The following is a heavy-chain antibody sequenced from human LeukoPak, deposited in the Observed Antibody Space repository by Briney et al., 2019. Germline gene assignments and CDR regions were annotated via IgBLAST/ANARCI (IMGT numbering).Heavy chain of an antibody. CDR1: QYTFTDYY. CDR3: ARGEIPLSNWYVDAFDI. D-gene: IGHD6-13*01. J-gene: IGHJ3*02. V-gene: IGHV1-2*02. CDR2: INPNSGGT. Sequence: GASVKVSCKTSQYTFTDYYMYWVRQAPGQGLEWMGWINPNSGGTNYAQKFQGRVTMTRDTSISTAYMEVSKLRSDDTAVYFCARGEIPLSNWYVDAFDIWGQGTMVTVSS.